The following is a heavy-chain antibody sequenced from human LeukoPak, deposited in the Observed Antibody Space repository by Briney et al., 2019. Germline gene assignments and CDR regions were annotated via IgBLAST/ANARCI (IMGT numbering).Heavy chain of an antibody. J-gene: IGHJ3*02. CDR3: ARGLPGGVAAFDI. CDR2: IKQDGSEK. Sequence: GGSLRLSCAASGFTFSSYWMSWVRQAPGKGLEWVANIKQDGSEKYYVDSVKGRFTISRDNARNSLYLQVNSLRVEDTAVYFCARGLPGGVAAFDIWGQGTKVTVSS. V-gene: IGHV3-7*04. CDR1: GFTFSSYW. D-gene: IGHD3-16*01.